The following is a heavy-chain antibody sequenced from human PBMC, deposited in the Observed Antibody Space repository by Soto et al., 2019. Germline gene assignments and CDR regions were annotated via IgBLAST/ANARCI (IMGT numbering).Heavy chain of an antibody. V-gene: IGHV4-59*08. Sequence: PETLSLTCTVSGGSISSYYWSWIRQPPGKGLEWIGYIYYSGSTNYNPSLKSRVTISVDTSKNQFSLKLSSVTAADTAVYYCARHGDYDYIWVSYRHPDYYYYNDVSGKRTTVTVSS. CDR3: ARHGDYDYIWVSYRHPDYYYYNDV. D-gene: IGHD3-16*02. CDR2: IYYSGST. CDR1: GGSISSYY. J-gene: IGHJ6*03.